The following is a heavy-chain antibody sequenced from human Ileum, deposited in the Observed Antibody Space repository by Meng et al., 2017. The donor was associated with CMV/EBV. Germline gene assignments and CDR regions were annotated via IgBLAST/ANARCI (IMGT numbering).Heavy chain of an antibody. V-gene: IGHV5-51*01. CDR1: GNTFTNYW. J-gene: IGHJ3*01. D-gene: IGHD4-17*01. Sequence: GGSLRLSCKGSGNTFTNYWIGWVRQMPGKGLEWMGVIYPDDSNTRYSPSFQGHVTISADRSISTAYLQWSSLKASDTAIYYCVRPTAGFPHAFDVWGQGTMVTVSS. CDR3: VRPTAGFPHAFDV. CDR2: IYPDDSNT.